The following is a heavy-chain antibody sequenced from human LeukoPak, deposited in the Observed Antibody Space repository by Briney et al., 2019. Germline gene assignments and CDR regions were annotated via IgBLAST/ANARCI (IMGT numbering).Heavy chain of an antibody. CDR1: GFPFINSA. D-gene: IGHD3-16*01. V-gene: IGHV3-64*02. CDR3: ARGGVWDQRAIEY. Sequence: GGSLRLACETSGFPFINSAMLWVRRAPGKGLEYVSSISRYGDDTHYADSVKGRFTISRDNSKNILYLQMGSLRTDDMAVYYCARGGVWDQRAIEYWGQGTLVTVSS. J-gene: IGHJ4*02. CDR2: ISRYGDDT.